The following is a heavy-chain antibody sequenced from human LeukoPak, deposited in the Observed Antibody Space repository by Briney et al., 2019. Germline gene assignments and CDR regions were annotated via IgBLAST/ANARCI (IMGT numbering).Heavy chain of an antibody. V-gene: IGHV1-8*01. CDR2: MNPNSGNT. CDR1: GYTFTSYY. J-gene: IGHJ5*02. CDR3: ARMYYYDSSGRNWFDP. Sequence: ASVKVSCKASGYTFTSYYMHWVRQATGQGLEWMGWMNPNSGNTGYAQKFQGRVTITRNTSLSTAYMELSSLRSEDTAVYYCARMYYYDSSGRNWFDPWGQGTLVTVSS. D-gene: IGHD3-22*01.